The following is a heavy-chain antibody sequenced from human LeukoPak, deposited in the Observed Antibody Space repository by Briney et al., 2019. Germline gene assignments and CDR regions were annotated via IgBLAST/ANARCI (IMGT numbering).Heavy chain of an antibody. J-gene: IGHJ4*02. CDR3: ARHSEGRSVRAYEY. V-gene: IGHV4-39*01. CDR1: GDSITNSDYY. Sequence: SETLSLTCTVSGDSITNSDYYWAWIRQPPGKGLEWIAIIYYSGTTHYSPSLKSRVTISVDTSKNQFSLNLSSVTAADTAMYYCARHSEGRSVRAYEYWGQGTLVFVSS. D-gene: IGHD3-10*01. CDR2: IYYSGTT.